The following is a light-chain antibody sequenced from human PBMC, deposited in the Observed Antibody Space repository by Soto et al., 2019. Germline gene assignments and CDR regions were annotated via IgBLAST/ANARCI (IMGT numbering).Light chain of an antibody. CDR1: SSNIGSNT. Sequence: QSVLTQPPSASGTPGQRVTISCSGSSSNIGSNTVNWYQQFPGTAPKVLIYNNNQRPSGVPDRFSGSNSGASAFLAIRGLQSEDEADYYCAAWDDSLNGPVFGGGTQLTVL. J-gene: IGLJ2*01. V-gene: IGLV1-44*01. CDR3: AAWDDSLNGPV. CDR2: NNN.